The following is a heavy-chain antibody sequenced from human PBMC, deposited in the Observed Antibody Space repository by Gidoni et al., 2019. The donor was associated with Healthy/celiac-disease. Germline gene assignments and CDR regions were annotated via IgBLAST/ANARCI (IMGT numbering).Heavy chain of an antibody. CDR2: IRSKAYGGTT. D-gene: IGHD3-10*01. J-gene: IGHJ6*02. CDR3: TRDASGSGYYYYYGMDV. Sequence: EVQLVESGGGLVKPGRSLSLSCTASGFTFGAYALSWFRQAPGKGTEWVGFIRSKAYGGTTEYAASVKGRFTISRDDSKSIAYLQMNSLKTEDTAVYYCTRDASGSGYYYYYGMDVWGQGTTVTVSS. CDR1: GFTFGAYA. V-gene: IGHV3-49*05.